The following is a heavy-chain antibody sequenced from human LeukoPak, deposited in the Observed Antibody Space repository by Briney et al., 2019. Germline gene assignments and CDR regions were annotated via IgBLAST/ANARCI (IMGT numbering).Heavy chain of an antibody. CDR1: GGTFSSYA. CDR2: IIPILGIA. D-gene: IGHD1-14*01. V-gene: IGHV1-69*04. J-gene: IGHJ3*02. Sequence: SVKVSCKASGGTFSSYAISWVRQAPGQGLEWMGRIIPILGIANYAQKFQGRVTITADKSTSTVYMELSSLRSEDMAVYYCARTLDNPRVTYAFDIWGQGTMVTVSS. CDR3: ARTLDNPRVTYAFDI.